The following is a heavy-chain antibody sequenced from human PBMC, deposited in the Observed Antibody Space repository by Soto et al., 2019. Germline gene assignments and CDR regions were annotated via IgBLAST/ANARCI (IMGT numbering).Heavy chain of an antibody. J-gene: IGHJ3*02. Sequence: QVQLVQSGAEVKKPGASVKVSCKASGYTFTSYYMHWVRQAPGQGLEWMGIINPSGGSTSYAQKFQGRVTRTRHTSTSTVHMELRSLRSEDTAVYYCATQPVGSAFDIWGQGTMVIVSS. CDR2: INPSGGST. V-gene: IGHV1-46*03. CDR3: ATQPVGSAFDI. D-gene: IGHD1-26*01. CDR1: GYTFTSYY.